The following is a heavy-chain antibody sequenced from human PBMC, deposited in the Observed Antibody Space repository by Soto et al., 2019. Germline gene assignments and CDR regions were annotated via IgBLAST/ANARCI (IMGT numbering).Heavy chain of an antibody. CDR2: IYYSGST. CDR3: ARGNEGRSSGYDRTNYYFDY. D-gene: IGHD3-22*01. Sequence: SETLSLTCTVSGGSISSYYWSWIRQPPGKGLEWIGYIYYSGSTNYNPSLKSRVTISVDTSKNQFSLKLSSVTAADTAVYYCARGNEGRSSGYDRTNYYFDYWGQGTLVTVSS. V-gene: IGHV4-59*01. CDR1: GGSISSYY. J-gene: IGHJ4*02.